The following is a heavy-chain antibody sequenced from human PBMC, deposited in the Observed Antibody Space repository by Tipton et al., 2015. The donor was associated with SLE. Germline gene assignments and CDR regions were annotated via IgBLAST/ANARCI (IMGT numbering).Heavy chain of an antibody. CDR3: ARLSQSEHIVVRFDY. D-gene: IGHD2-21*01. CDR1: GGSISSSSYY. J-gene: IGHJ4*02. V-gene: IGHV4-39*07. Sequence: LRLSCTVSGGSISSSSYYWGWIRQPPGKGLEWIGSIYYSGSTYYNPSLKSRVTISVDTSKNQFSLRLSSVTAADTAVYYCARLSQSEHIVVRFDYWGQGTLVTVSS. CDR2: IYYSGST.